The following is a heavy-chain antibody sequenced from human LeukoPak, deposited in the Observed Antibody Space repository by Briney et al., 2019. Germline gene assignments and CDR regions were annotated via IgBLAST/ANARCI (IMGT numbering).Heavy chain of an antibody. CDR1: GYSFTSYW. CDR2: IYPGDSDT. V-gene: IGHV5-51*01. Sequence: GESLKISCKGSGYSFTSYWIGWVRQMPGKGLELMGIIYPGDSDTRYSPSFQGQVTISADKSISTAYLQWSSLKASDTAIYYCATQFGGYCSGGSCRHFGVDYWGQGTLVTVSS. J-gene: IGHJ4*02. D-gene: IGHD2-15*01. CDR3: ATQFGGYCSGGSCRHFGVDY.